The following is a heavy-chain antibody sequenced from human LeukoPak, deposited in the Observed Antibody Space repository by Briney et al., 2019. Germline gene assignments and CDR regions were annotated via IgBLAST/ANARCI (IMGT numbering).Heavy chain of an antibody. D-gene: IGHD6-13*01. CDR3: AKDLSSSSWGFDY. CDR2: ISWNSGSI. V-gene: IGHV3-9*01. Sequence: PGGSLRLSCAASGFTFSSYAMHWVRQAPGKGLEWVSGISWNSGSIGYADSVKGRFTISRDNAKNSLYLQMNSLRAEDTALYYCAKDLSSSSWGFDYWGQGTLVTVSS. CDR1: GFTFSSYA. J-gene: IGHJ4*02.